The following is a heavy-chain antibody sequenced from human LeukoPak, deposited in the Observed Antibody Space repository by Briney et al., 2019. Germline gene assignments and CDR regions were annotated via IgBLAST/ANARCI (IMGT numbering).Heavy chain of an antibody. CDR1: GVTLNTFA. CDR3: AREYGSGSCFDF. D-gene: IGHD3-10*01. J-gene: IGHJ4*02. V-gene: IGHV3-23*01. Sequence: GGSLRLSCAASGVTLNTFAMTWVRHAPRRGLEWASVITGYEGITYYTDSVKGRFTISSDKSKNTVYLQMNSLRAEDTAVYYCAREYGSGSCFDFWGQGTLVTVSS. CDR2: ITGYEGIT.